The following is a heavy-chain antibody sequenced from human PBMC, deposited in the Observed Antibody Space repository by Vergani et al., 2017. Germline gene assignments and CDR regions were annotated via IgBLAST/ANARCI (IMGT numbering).Heavy chain of an antibody. CDR2: IIPIFGTA. J-gene: IGHJ4*02. CDR1: GGTFSSYA. CDR3: ARGGDGYNTRGSFFDY. Sequence: QMQLVQSGAEVKKPGSSVKVSCKASGGTFSSYAISWVRQAPGQGLEWMGGIIPIFGTANYAQKFLGRVTITADESTSTAYMELSSLRSEDTAVYYCARGGDGYNTRGSFFDYWGQGTLVTVSS. D-gene: IGHD5-24*01. V-gene: IGHV1-69*01.